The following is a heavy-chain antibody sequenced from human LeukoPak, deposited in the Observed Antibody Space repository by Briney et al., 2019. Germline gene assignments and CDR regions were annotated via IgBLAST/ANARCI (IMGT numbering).Heavy chain of an antibody. J-gene: IGHJ4*02. Sequence: PGGSLRLSCAASGFTFSSYGMHWVRQAPGRGLEWVAFIRYDGSNKYYVDSMKGRFTISKDNSKNTLYLQMNSLRAEDTAVYYCAKDSGYTTSWYFGDYWGQGTLVTVSS. V-gene: IGHV3-30*02. D-gene: IGHD6-13*01. CDR3: AKDSGYTTSWYFGDY. CDR1: GFTFSSYG. CDR2: IRYDGSNK.